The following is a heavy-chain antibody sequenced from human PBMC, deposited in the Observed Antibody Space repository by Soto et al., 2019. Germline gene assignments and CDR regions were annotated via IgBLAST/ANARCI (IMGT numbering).Heavy chain of an antibody. J-gene: IGHJ6*02. V-gene: IGHV1-18*01. CDR1: GYTFTSYG. CDR3: ARALKVGYSSSWYVYYYGMDV. CDR2: ISAYNGNT. D-gene: IGHD6-13*01. Sequence: ASVKVSCKASGYTFTSYGISWVRQAPGQGLEWMGWISAYNGNTNYAQKLQGRVTMTTDTSTSTAYMELRSLRSDDTAVYYCARALKVGYSSSWYVYYYGMDVWGQGTTVTVTS.